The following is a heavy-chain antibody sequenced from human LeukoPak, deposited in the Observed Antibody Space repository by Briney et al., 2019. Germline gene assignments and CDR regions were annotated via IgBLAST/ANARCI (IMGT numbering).Heavy chain of an antibody. D-gene: IGHD1-26*01. J-gene: IGHJ4*02. CDR1: GGSFSGYY. CDR2: ISSSSSTI. Sequence: LSLTCAVYGGSFSGYYWSWIRQPPGKGLEWVSYISSSSSTIYYAGSVKGRFTISRDNAKNSLFLQMNSLRAEDTAVYYCARSRGSSGSYPFDYWGQGTLVTVSS. V-gene: IGHV3-11*04. CDR3: ARSRGSSGSYPFDY.